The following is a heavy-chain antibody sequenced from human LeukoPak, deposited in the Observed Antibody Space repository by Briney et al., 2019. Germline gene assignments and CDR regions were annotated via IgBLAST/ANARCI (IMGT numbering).Heavy chain of an antibody. CDR2: IYYSGST. CDR3: AGIAKKGIAAAGTAGYYYYYYMDV. J-gene: IGHJ6*03. V-gene: IGHV4-39*01. CDR1: GGSISSSSYY. Sequence: PSETLSLTCTVSGGSISSSSYYWGWIRQPPGKGLEWIGSIYYSGSTYYNPSLKSRVTIPVDTSKNQFSLKLSSVTAADTAVYYCAGIAKKGIAAAGTAGYYYYYYMDVWGKGTTVTISS. D-gene: IGHD6-13*01.